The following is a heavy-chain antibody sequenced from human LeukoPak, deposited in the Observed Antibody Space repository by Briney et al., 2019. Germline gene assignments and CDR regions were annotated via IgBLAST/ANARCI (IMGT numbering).Heavy chain of an antibody. Sequence: PSETLSLTCVVSGGSLRGVYSSWISERPQEGGWWGWEINFSVSTNYNPSPKSRVTISVDTSSCESSLELTSVTAAGTAGYYCARRRYLDYWGQGTLVTVSS. CDR3: ARRRYLDY. CDR1: GGSLRGVY. V-gene: IGHV4-34*01. CDR2: INFSVST. J-gene: IGHJ4*02.